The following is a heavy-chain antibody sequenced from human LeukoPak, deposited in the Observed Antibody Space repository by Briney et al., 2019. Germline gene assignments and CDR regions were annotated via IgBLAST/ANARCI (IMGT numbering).Heavy chain of an antibody. Sequence: GGSLRLSCAASGFTFSRYAMHWVRQAPGKGLEWVAVISYDGSNKYYADSVKGRFTISRDNSKNTLYLQMNSLRAEDTAVYYCARSTSWGGGVFDYWGQGTLVTVSS. V-gene: IGHV3-30*04. D-gene: IGHD3-3*01. CDR2: ISYDGSNK. CDR3: ARSTSWGGGVFDY. CDR1: GFTFSRYA. J-gene: IGHJ4*02.